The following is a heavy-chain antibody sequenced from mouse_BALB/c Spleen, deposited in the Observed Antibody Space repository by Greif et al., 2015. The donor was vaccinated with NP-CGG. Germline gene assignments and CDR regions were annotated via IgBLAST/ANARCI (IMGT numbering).Heavy chain of an antibody. J-gene: IGHJ4*01. Sequence: QVQLKQSGPELVKPRASVKISCKASGYTFTDYYINWVKQKPGQGLEWIGWIYPGSGNTKYNEKFKGKATLTVDTSSSTAYMQLSSLTSEDTAVYFCARRTGTEAMDYWGQGTSVTVSS. D-gene: IGHD4-1*01. CDR3: ARRTGTEAMDY. V-gene: IGHV1-84*02. CDR1: GYTFTDYY. CDR2: IYPGSGNT.